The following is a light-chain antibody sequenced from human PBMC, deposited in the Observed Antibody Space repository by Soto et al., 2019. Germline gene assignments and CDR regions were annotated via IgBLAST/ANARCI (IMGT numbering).Light chain of an antibody. CDR3: QQYNNWPPIT. Sequence: EIVTTQSPAPLSVSPGERATLSCRASQSVSSNLAWYQQKPGQAPRLLIYGASTRATGIPARFSGSGSGTEFTLTISSLQSEDLAVYYCQQYNNWPPITFGQGTRLEIK. J-gene: IGKJ5*01. V-gene: IGKV3-15*01. CDR1: QSVSSN. CDR2: GAS.